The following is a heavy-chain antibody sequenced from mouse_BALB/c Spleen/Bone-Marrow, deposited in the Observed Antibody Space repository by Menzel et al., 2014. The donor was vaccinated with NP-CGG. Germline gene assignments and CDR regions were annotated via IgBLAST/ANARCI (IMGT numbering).Heavy chain of an antibody. Sequence: EVKLQESGGGLVQPGGSLKLSCAASGFTFSSYTMSWVRRTPEKRLEWVAYISNGGGSTYYPDTVKGRFTISRDNAKNTLYLQMSSLKSEDTAMYYCARHGYYGSRAMDYWGQGTSVTVSS. CDR2: ISNGGGST. V-gene: IGHV5-12-2*01. CDR3: ARHGYYGSRAMDY. J-gene: IGHJ4*01. CDR1: GFTFSSYT. D-gene: IGHD1-1*01.